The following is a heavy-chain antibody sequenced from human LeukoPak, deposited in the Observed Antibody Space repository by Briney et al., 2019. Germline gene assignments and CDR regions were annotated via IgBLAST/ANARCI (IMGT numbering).Heavy chain of an antibody. CDR1: LFTLSGFV. CDR3: ASPGQCTGTNCDWYAMDF. Sequence: WACLRDSRVASLFTLSGFVMNWVRPAPGKGVEWVSHICDRGATTYYADTVRGGFTLSRDNSKKTLDVQMNSLPDEQTDVYKCASPGQCTGTNCDWYAMDFRGQGTTPTVS. D-gene: IGHD2-2*01. CDR2: ICDRGATT. J-gene: IGHJ6*02. V-gene: IGHV3-23*01.